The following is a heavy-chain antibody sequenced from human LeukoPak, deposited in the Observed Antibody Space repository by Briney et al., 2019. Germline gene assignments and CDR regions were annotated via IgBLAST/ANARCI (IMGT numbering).Heavy chain of an antibody. CDR2: ISSSGDTI. J-gene: IGHJ4*02. CDR3: ARQGSEIDY. Sequence: PGGSLRLSCAASGFTLSHYYMTWIRQAPGKGLEWLSCISSSGDTIYYADSVKGRLTVSRHNAENSLYLQMNSLRGEDTAMYYCARQGSEIDYWGQGTLVTVSS. CDR1: GFTLSHYY. V-gene: IGHV3-11*01.